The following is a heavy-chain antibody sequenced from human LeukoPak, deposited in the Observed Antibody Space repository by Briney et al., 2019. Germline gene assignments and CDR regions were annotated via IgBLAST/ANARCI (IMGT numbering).Heavy chain of an antibody. Sequence: GGSLRLSCAASGFTFSTYWMTWVRQAPGKGLEWVAVISYDGSNKYYADSVKGRFTISRDNSKNTLYLQMNSLRAEDTAVYYCAKDFGMAPDYWGQGTLVTVSS. D-gene: IGHD1-14*01. CDR2: ISYDGSNK. CDR3: AKDFGMAPDY. V-gene: IGHV3-30*18. J-gene: IGHJ4*02. CDR1: GFTFSTYW.